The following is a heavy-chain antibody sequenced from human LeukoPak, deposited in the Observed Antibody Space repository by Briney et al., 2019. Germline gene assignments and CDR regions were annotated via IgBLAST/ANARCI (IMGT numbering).Heavy chain of an antibody. J-gene: IGHJ6*03. CDR2: INYGGDT. D-gene: IGHD2-21*02. V-gene: IGHV4-34*01. CDR3: ARGLGWQVTPMGLFYMDV. CDR1: GGSFSGYD. Sequence: PSETLSLTCGVDGGSFSGYDWTWVRQPPGKGLEWIGQINYGGDTNYNPSLKSRVTISVDTSKDQFSLKVTFVTAAGTAVYYCARGLGWQVTPMGLFYMDVWGEGATVIVSS.